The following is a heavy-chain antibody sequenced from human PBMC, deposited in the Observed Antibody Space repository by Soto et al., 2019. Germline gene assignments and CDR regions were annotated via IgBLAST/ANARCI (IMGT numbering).Heavy chain of an antibody. CDR1: GGTFSSYA. CDR3: ARGDFWSGYSPRYGMDV. CDR2: IIPIFGTA. V-gene: IGHV1-69*13. J-gene: IGHJ6*02. D-gene: IGHD3-3*01. Sequence: SVKVSCKASGGTFSSYAISWVRQAPGQGLEWMGGIIPIFGTANYAQKFQGRVTITADESTSTAYMELSSLRSEDTAVYYCARGDFWSGYSPRYGMDVWGQGTTVTV.